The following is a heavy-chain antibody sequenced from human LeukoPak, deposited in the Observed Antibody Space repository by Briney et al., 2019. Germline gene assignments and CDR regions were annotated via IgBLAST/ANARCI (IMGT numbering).Heavy chain of an antibody. CDR1: GGTFSSYT. CDR2: IIPILGIA. V-gene: IGHV1-69*02. J-gene: IGHJ5*02. CDR3: ASLHTDWFDP. Sequence: ASVKVSCKASGGTFSSYTISWVRQAPGQGLEWMGRIIPILGIANYAQKFQGRVTITADKSTSTAYMELSGLRSEDTAVYYCASLHTDWFDPWGQGTLVTVSS.